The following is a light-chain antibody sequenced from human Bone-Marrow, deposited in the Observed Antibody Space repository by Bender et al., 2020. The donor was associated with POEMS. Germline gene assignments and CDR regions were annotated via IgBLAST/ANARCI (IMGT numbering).Light chain of an antibody. CDR2: DDD. J-gene: IGLJ2*01. CDR1: DIESES. CDR3: QVWDSSSDHVV. V-gene: IGLV3-21*03. Sequence: SYVLTQPPSVSVAPGKTATIICSGDDIESESVHWYQQKPGQAPMLVIYDDDERPSGIPERFSGSNSGNTATLTISRVEAGDEADYYCQVWDSSSDHVVFGGGTKLTVL.